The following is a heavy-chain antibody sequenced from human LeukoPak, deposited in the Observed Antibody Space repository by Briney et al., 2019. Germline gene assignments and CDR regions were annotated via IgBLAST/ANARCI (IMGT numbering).Heavy chain of an antibody. Sequence: PGGSLRLSCASSGFTFSFYWMHWVRQAPGKGLVWVSRINNDGRSTSYAGSVKGRFTISRDNAKNTLYLQMNNLRAEDTAVYYCARSGSGWYDRWFDPWGQGTLVTVSS. V-gene: IGHV3-74*01. CDR1: GFTFSFYW. D-gene: IGHD6-19*01. CDR2: INNDGRST. CDR3: ARSGSGWYDRWFDP. J-gene: IGHJ5*02.